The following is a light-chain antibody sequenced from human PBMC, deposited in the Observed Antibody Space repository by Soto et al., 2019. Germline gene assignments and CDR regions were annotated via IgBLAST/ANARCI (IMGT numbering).Light chain of an antibody. CDR2: GAS. CDR3: QQYNNWPPAT. CDR1: QSANSN. Sequence: EIVMTQSPATLSVSPGERATLSCRASQSANSNLAWYQQKPGQAPRLLIYGASTRATGIPARFSGSGSGTEFTLTISSLQSEDFAVYYCQQYNNWPPATFGGGTKVEIK. V-gene: IGKV3-15*01. J-gene: IGKJ4*01.